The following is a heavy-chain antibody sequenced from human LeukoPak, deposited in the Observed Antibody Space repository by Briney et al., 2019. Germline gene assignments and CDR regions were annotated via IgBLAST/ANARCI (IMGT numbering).Heavy chain of an antibody. J-gene: IGHJ6*02. CDR3: ASPTPTTVITIPGDYYYGMDV. Sequence: GGSLRLSCAASGFTVSSNYMSWVRQAPGKGLEWVSVIYSGGSTYYADSVKGRFTISRDNSKNTLYLQMNSLRAEDTAVYYCASPTPTTVITIPGDYYYGMDVWGQGTTVTVS. CDR1: GFTVSSNY. CDR2: IYSGGST. V-gene: IGHV3-53*01. D-gene: IGHD3-3*01.